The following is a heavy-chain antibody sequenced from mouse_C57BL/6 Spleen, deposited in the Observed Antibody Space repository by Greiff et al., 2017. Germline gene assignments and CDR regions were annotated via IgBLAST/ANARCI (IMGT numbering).Heavy chain of an antibody. CDR3: ARTGKGYAYAMDY. V-gene: IGHV1-78*01. CDR1: GYTFTDHT. CDR2: IYPRDGST. J-gene: IGHJ4*01. D-gene: IGHD2-2*01. Sequence: VQVVESDAELVKPGASVKISCKVSGYTFTDHTIHWMKQRPEQGLEWIGYIYPRDGSTKYNEKFKGKATLTADKSSSTAYMQLNSLTSEDSAVYFCARTGKGYAYAMDYWGQGTSVTVSS.